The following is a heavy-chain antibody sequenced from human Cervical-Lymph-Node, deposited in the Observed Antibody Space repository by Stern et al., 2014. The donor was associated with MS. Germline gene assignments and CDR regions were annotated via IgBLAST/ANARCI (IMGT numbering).Heavy chain of an antibody. D-gene: IGHD2-2*01. V-gene: IGHV3-74*02. J-gene: IGHJ5*02. CDR3: ARGSLLDCSSDRSTCSKEDWFDP. Sequence: EVHLVESGGGLVQPGGSLRLSCAASGFTFRNYWMHWVRQAPGKGLVWVSRINSDGRSADYADSVKGRFTISRDNAKNTLYLQMNSLRVEDTAVYYCARGSLLDCSSDRSTCSKEDWFDPWGRGTLATVSS. CDR1: GFTFRNYW. CDR2: INSDGRSA.